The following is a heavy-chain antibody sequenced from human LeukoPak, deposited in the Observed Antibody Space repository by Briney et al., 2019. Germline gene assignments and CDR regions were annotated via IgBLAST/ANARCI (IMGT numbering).Heavy chain of an antibody. V-gene: IGHV1-8*01. J-gene: IGHJ4*02. CDR1: GYTFTSYD. CDR3: ARGRYSGRYFDHDYFFDY. D-gene: IGHD1-26*01. CDR2: MNPNSGNT. Sequence: ASVKVSCKASGYTFTSYDINWVRQATGQGLEWMGWMNPNSGNTGYAQKFQGRATMTKNTSISTAYMELSSLRSEDTAVYYCARGRYSGRYFDHDYFFDYWGQGTLVTVSS.